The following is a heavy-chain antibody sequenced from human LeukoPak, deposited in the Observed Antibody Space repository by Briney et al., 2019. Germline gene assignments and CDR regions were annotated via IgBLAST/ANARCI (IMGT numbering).Heavy chain of an antibody. CDR2: INANSGTT. CDR1: GFAFSFYA. V-gene: IGHV3-23*01. Sequence: QPGGSLRLSCAAPGFAFSFYAMSWLRQPPGKGLEWVSTINANSGTTSYAASVRGRFTISRDNSKNTLYLQVNTLRADDTATYYCAKPISGGLAVTADWFHPWGQGTLVVVSS. CDR3: AKPISGGLAVTADWFHP. D-gene: IGHD6-19*01. J-gene: IGHJ5*01.